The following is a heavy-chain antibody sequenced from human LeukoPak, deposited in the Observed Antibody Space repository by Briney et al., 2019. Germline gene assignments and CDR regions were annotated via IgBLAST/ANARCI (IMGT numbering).Heavy chain of an antibody. J-gene: IGHJ4*02. CDR3: ARDQGYYGSGSYSPCDY. D-gene: IGHD3-10*01. V-gene: IGHV1-2*02. CDR2: INPNSGGT. CDR1: GYTFTGYY. Sequence: ASVKFPCKASGYTFTGYYMHWVRQAPGQGLEWLGWINPNSGGTNYAQKFQGRVTMTRDTSISTAYMELSRLRSDDTAVYYCARDQGYYGSGSYSPCDYWGQGTLVTVSS.